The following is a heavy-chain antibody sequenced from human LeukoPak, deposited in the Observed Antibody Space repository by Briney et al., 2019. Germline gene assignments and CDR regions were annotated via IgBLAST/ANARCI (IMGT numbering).Heavy chain of an antibody. CDR3: ARGTTCRGYHDY. V-gene: IGHV1-69*13. CDR2: IIPIFVAA. J-gene: IGHJ4*02. CDR1: GGASTSSA. D-gene: IGHD5-12*01. Sequence: ASVKGSCKASGGASTSSAIRWVRQAPGQGLEWRGGIIPIFVAANYAQKFQGRVTITADETTSTASMERSSVRSEDTAVYYSARGTTCRGYHDYWSQGPLATVS.